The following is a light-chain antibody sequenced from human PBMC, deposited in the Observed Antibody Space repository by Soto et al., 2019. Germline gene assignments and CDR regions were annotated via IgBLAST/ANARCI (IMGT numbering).Light chain of an antibody. V-gene: IGLV2-14*01. CDR2: DVS. CDR3: SSYTSSSPYF. CDR1: SSDVGGYNY. J-gene: IGLJ1*01. Sequence: QSALTQPASVSGSPGQSITISCTGTSSDVGGYNYVSWYQQHPGKAPKLMIYDVSNRPSGVSNRFSGSKSGNTASLTISGLQAEDEADYYCSSYTSSSPYFFETGTKV.